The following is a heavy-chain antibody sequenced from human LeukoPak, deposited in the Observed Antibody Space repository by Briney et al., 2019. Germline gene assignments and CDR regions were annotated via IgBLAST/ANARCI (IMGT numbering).Heavy chain of an antibody. Sequence: GGSLRLSCAASEFSVGSNYMTWVRQAPGKGLEWVSLIYSGGTTYYADSVKGRFTISRDNSKNTLYLQMNSLRAEDTAVYYCARGMGSSWSSYYFDYWGQGTLVTVSS. J-gene: IGHJ4*02. CDR1: EFSVGSNY. CDR3: ARGMGSSWSSYYFDY. D-gene: IGHD6-13*01. CDR2: IYSGGTT. V-gene: IGHV3-66*01.